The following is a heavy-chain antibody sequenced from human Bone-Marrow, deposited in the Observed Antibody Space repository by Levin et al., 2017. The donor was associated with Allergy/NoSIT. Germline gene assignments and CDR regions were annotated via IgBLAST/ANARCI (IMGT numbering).Heavy chain of an antibody. CDR3: AKAQRGGYCTDGTCYLAMDV. J-gene: IGHJ6*02. Sequence: GGSLRLSCVASGLTLSSYGMHWVRQAPGKGLEWVAVSSHDGTSNHYADSVKGRFTISRDNSKKTLYLEMNSLRHEDTAIYYCAKAQRGGYCTDGTCYLAMDVWGQGITVTVSS. CDR1: GLTLSSYG. D-gene: IGHD2-8*01. V-gene: IGHV3-30*18. CDR2: SSHDGTSN.